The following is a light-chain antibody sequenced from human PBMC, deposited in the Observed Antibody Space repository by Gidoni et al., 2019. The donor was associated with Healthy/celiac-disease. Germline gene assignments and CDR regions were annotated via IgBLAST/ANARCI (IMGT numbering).Light chain of an antibody. CDR1: QSVSSY. CDR3: QQRSNWPRT. J-gene: IGKJ1*01. V-gene: IGKV3-11*01. CDR2: DAS. Sequence: EIVLTQSPATLSLSPGERATLSCRASQSVSSYLAWYQQKPGQAPRLLIYDASNRATGIPARFSGSGSGTEFTLNLRSLEPEDFAVYYCQQRSNWPRTFGQGTKVEIK.